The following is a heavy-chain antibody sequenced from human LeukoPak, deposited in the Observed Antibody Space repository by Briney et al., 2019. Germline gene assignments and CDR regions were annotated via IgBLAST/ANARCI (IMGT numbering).Heavy chain of an antibody. Sequence: PSETLSLTCTVSGGSISSFYWSWIRLPPGKGLEWIGYISYTWSTNYHPSFKSRVTMSIDTSKNQFSLNLTSVTAADTAVYYCAKTDYYGGGIFYYYGSYLWGQGKKVTVSS. CDR3: AKTDYYGGGIFYYYGSYL. CDR2: ISYTWST. D-gene: IGHD3-10*01. J-gene: IGHJ3*01. V-gene: IGHV4-59*01. CDR1: GGSISSFY.